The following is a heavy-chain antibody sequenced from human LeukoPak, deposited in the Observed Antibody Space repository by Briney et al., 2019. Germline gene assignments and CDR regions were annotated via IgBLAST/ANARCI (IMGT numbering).Heavy chain of an antibody. CDR2: IHNSRGT. CDR3: GKVGGNSNS. V-gene: IGHV4-31*03. Sequence: SETLSLTCTVSGGSITSDIFYWNWIRQYPGKGLEWIGSIHNSRGTSYNPSLESRLTISVDTSENQFFLKMSYVTAADTAMYYCGKVGGNSNSWGQGTLVTVSS. CDR1: GGSITSDIFY. J-gene: IGHJ4*02. D-gene: IGHD4-23*01.